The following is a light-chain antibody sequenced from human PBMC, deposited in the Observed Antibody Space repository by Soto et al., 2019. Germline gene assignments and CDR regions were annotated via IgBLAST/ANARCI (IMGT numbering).Light chain of an antibody. V-gene: IGKV1-5*03. CDR2: KAS. CDR3: KDYNSYSEA. J-gene: IGKJ1*01. CDR1: QTISSW. Sequence: DIQMTQSPSTLSGSVGGRVTITCRASQTISSWLARYQQKPRKAPKLLIYKASTLKSGAPSRFSGSVSRTEFTLTISSLQPDDFATDYSKDYNSYSEAFGQGTKVDI.